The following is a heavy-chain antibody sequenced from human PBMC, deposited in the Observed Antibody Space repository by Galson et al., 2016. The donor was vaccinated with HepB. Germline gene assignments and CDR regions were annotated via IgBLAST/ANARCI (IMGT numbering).Heavy chain of an antibody. CDR2: ITTGGDT. CDR3: ARLMATRAGLVVYFDY. V-gene: IGHV3-13*04. D-gene: IGHD2-8*02. Sequence: SLRLSCAASGFSFSAYDMHWVRQGAGIGLEWVSAITTGGDTYYSDFVQGRFIISRDNGKNALYLHMSTLRAGDTAVYYCARLMATRAGLVVYFDYWGQGTLVTVSS. J-gene: IGHJ4*02. CDR1: GFSFSAYD.